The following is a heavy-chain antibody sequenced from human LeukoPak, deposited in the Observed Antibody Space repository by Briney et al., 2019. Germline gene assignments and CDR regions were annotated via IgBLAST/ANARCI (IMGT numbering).Heavy chain of an antibody. D-gene: IGHD6-13*01. CDR2: ISSNGGST. CDR3: AREGIAAAGPYYFDY. J-gene: IGHJ4*02. Sequence: GGSLRLSCAASGFTFSSYAMHWVRQAPGKGLEYVSAISSNGGSTYYANSVKGRFTISRDNSKNTLYLQMGSLRAEDMAVYYCAREGIAAAGPYYFDYWGQGTLVTVSS. V-gene: IGHV3-64*01. CDR1: GFTFSSYA.